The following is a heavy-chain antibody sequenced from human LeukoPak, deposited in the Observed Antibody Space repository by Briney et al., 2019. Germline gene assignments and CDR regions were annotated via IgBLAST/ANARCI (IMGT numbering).Heavy chain of an antibody. Sequence: PSETLSLTCTVSGYSISSGYYWGWIRQPPGKGLEWIGSINHSGSTYYNPSLKSRVTISVDTSKNQFSLKLSSVTAADTAVYYCARARRWNAAVEGWWFDPWGQGTLVTVSS. CDR3: ARARRWNAAVEGWWFDP. D-gene: IGHD1-1*01. CDR1: GYSISSGYY. J-gene: IGHJ5*02. V-gene: IGHV4-38-2*02. CDR2: INHSGST.